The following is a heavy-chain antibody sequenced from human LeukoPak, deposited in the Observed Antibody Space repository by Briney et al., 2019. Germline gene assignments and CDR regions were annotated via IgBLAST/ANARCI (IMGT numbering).Heavy chain of an antibody. V-gene: IGHV4-39*01. J-gene: IGHJ4*02. CDR1: GGSISSSSYY. D-gene: IGHD3-3*01. Sequence: SETLALTCTVSGGSISSSSYYWGWIRQPPGKGLEWIGSIYYSGRTYYNPSLKSRVTISVDTSKNQFSLKLSSVTAADTAVYYCARQGLFGVYYFDYWGQGTLVTVSS. CDR2: IYYSGRT. CDR3: ARQGLFGVYYFDY.